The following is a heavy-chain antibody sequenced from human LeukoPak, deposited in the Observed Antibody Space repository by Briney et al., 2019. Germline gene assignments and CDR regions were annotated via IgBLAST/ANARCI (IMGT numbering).Heavy chain of an antibody. CDR2: TYYRSRWYN. V-gene: IGHV6-1*01. Sequence: SQTLSLTCAISGDSVSNNNGAWNWIRQSPSRGLEWLGRTYYRSRWYNDYEVSLKSRITIKPDTSKNQFSLQLTSVTPEDTAVYYCARLSCSNGVCCVDYWDQGTLVTVSS. CDR3: ARLSCSNGVCCVDY. CDR1: GDSVSNNNGA. J-gene: IGHJ4*02. D-gene: IGHD2-8*01.